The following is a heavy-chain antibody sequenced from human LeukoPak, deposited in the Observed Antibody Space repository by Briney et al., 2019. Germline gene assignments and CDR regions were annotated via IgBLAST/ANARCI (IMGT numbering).Heavy chain of an antibody. CDR1: GGSISSSSYY. V-gene: IGHV4-39*01. J-gene: IGHJ4*02. CDR3: ARLHVSSGWPSYFDY. Sequence: SETLSLTCTVSGGSISSSSYYWGWIRQPPGKGLEWIGSIYYSGSTYYNPSLKSRVTISVDTSKNQFSLKPSSVTAADTAVYYCARLHVSSGWPSYFDYWGQGTLVTVSS. CDR2: IYYSGST. D-gene: IGHD6-19*01.